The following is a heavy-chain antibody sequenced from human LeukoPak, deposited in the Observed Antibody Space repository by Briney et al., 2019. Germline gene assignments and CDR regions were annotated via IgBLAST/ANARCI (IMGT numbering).Heavy chain of an antibody. CDR3: ARRSGLRPRYFDY. J-gene: IGHJ4*02. CDR1: GGSFSGYY. V-gene: IGHV4-34*01. D-gene: IGHD5/OR15-5a*01. CDR2: INHSGST. Sequence: SETLSLTCAVYGGSFSGYYWSWIRQPPGKGLEWIGEINHSGSTNYNPSLKSRVAISVDTSKNQFSLKLSSVTAADTAVYYCARRSGLRPRYFDYWGQGTLVTVSS.